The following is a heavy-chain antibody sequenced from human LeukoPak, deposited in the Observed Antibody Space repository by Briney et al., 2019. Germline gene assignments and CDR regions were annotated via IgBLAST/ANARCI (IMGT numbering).Heavy chain of an antibody. Sequence: SETLSLTCAVSGGSISSGGYSWSWIRQPPGKGLEWIGHINNSGSTSYNSSLKSRVTISVHTSKNQFSLKLDSVTVADTAMYYCARHRWLPHDPPRHWGQGTLVTVSS. CDR1: GGSISSGGYS. D-gene: IGHD5-18*01. CDR3: ARHRWLPHDPPRH. J-gene: IGHJ4*02. CDR2: INNSGST. V-gene: IGHV4-61*08.